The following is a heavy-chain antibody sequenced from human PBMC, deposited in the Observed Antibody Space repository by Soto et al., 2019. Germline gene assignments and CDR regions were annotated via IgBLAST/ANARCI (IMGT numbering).Heavy chain of an antibody. J-gene: IGHJ6*02. CDR3: VKEQKVAYGSGSYYYYYYYYGMDV. CDR1: GFTFSSYG. D-gene: IGHD3-10*01. Sequence: PGGSLRLSCAASGFTFSSYGMHWVRQAPGKGLEWVAVISYDGSNKYYADSVKGRFTISRDNSKNTLYLQMNSLRAEDTAVYYCVKEQKVAYGSGSYYYYYYYYGMDVWGQGTTVTVSS. CDR2: ISYDGSNK. V-gene: IGHV3-30*18.